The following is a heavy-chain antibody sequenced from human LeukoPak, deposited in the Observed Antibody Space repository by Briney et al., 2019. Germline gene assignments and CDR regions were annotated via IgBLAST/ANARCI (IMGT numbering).Heavy chain of an antibody. D-gene: IGHD3-10*01. V-gene: IGHV1-8*03. CDR3: ARGRTPGTYNWFDP. Sequence: ASVKVSCKASGYTFTNYDINWVRQATGQGLEWMGWMNPNSGNTGYAQKFQGRVTITKSTSISTAYMELSSLRSEDTAVYYCARGRTPGTYNWFDPWGQGTLVTVSS. CDR2: MNPNSGNT. J-gene: IGHJ5*01. CDR1: GYTFTNYD.